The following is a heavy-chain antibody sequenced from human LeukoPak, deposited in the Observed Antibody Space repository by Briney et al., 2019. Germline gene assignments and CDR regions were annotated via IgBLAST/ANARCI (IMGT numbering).Heavy chain of an antibody. V-gene: IGHV3-48*01. CDR2: ICSSSTTI. Sequence: GGSLRLSCAASGFTFSSYTMNWVRQAPGKGLEGVSYICSSSTTIYYADSVKGRFTISRDNSKNTLYLQMNSLRAEDTAVYYCAKDAEVRFLEWLLPSFDYWGQGTLVTVSS. CDR3: AKDAEVRFLEWLLPSFDY. D-gene: IGHD3-3*01. J-gene: IGHJ4*02. CDR1: GFTFSSYT.